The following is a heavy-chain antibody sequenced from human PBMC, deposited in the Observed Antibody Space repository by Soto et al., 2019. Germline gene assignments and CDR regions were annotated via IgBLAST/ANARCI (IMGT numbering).Heavy chain of an antibody. CDR2: INPNSGGT. Sequence: QVQLVQSGAEVKKPGASVKVSCKASGYTFTGYYMHWVRQAPGQGLEWMGWINPNSGGTNYAQKFQGRVTMTRDTSISTAYMELSRLRSDDTAVYYCARGGAYDFWSPSDAFDIWGQGTMVTVSS. J-gene: IGHJ3*02. CDR3: ARGGAYDFWSPSDAFDI. V-gene: IGHV1-2*02. D-gene: IGHD3-3*01. CDR1: GYTFTGYY.